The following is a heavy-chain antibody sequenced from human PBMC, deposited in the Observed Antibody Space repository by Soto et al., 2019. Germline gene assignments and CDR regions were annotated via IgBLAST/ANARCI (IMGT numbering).Heavy chain of an antibody. Sequence: PGKGLEWIGETSPDGVTNYNPSLDGRVTISIDKSQNQFYLDLNSVPAADTAMYFCARNGDCPRPGCIVGWFAPRGPGTPVPVSS. J-gene: IGHJ5*02. V-gene: IGHV4-4*01. D-gene: IGHD3-10*01. CDR3: ARNGDCPRPGCIVGWFAP. CDR2: TSPDGVT.